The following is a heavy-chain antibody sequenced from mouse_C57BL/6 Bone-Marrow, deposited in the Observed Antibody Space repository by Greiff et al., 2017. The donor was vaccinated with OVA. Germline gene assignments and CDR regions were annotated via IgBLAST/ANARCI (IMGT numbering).Heavy chain of an antibody. CDR2: ISNGGGST. V-gene: IGHV5-12*01. Sequence: EVKLQESGGGLVQPGGSLKLSCAASGFTFSDYYMYWVRQTPEKRLEWVAYISNGGGSTYYPDTVKGRFTISRDNAKNTLYLQMSRLKSEDTAMYYCARPGLRAWFAYWGQGTLVTVSA. CDR1: GFTFSDYY. CDR3: ARPGLRAWFAY. J-gene: IGHJ3*01. D-gene: IGHD2-2*01.